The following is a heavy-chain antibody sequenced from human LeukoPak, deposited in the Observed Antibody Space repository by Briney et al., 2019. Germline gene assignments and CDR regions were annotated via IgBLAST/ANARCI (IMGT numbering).Heavy chain of an antibody. CDR1: GGTFSSYA. CDR2: IIPILGIA. CDR3: AKVGMRWSREKDYYYYGMDV. J-gene: IGHJ6*02. D-gene: IGHD6-13*01. V-gene: IGHV1-69*04. Sequence: SVKVSCKASGGTFSSYAISWVRQAPGQGLEWMGRIIPILGIANYAQKFQGRVTITADKSTSTAYMELSSLRSEDTAVYYCAKVGMRWSREKDYYYYGMDVWGQGTTVTVSS.